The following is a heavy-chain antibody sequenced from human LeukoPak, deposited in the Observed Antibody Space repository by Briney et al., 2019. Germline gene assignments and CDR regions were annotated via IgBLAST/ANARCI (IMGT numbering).Heavy chain of an antibody. CDR2: ISATSSDI. D-gene: IGHD5-12*01. CDR3: AKGLFSAFDKYRDS. CDR1: GFDFESYT. V-gene: IGHV3-21*04. J-gene: IGHJ4*02. Sequence: GGSLRLSCAASGFDFESYTMTWVRQAPGKGLEWVSLISATSSDINYAESVRGRFTITRDNAKNSLFLQMDSLRVEDTAIYYCAKGLFSAFDKYRDSWGQGTLVTVSS.